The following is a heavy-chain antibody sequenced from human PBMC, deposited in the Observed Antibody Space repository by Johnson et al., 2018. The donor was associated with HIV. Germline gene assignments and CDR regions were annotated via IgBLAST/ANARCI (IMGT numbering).Heavy chain of an antibody. CDR2: ISYDGSNK. CDR1: GFTFSSYA. J-gene: IGHJ3*02. D-gene: IGHD4-17*01. V-gene: IGHV3-30*04. Sequence: QMQLVESGGGVVQPGRSLRFSCAASGFTFSSYAMHWVRQAPGKGLEWVAVISYDGSNKYYADSVKGRFTISRDNAKNSLYLQMNSLRAEDTAVYYCARAGYGDYWYAFDIWGQGTMVTVSS. CDR3: ARAGYGDYWYAFDI.